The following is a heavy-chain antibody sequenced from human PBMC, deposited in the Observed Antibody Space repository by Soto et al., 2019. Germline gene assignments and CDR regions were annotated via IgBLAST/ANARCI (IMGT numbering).Heavy chain of an antibody. J-gene: IGHJ4*02. Sequence: QVQLVQSGAEVKKPGSSVKVSCKTSGGTFSNDIFTWVRQAPGQGLEWMGRIIPLLDITNYAQKFQGRVTITAYKSTSTAYMELNSLRSEDTAVYYCARDSPIGSTFSGYEAIDYWGQGTLVTVSS. D-gene: IGHD5-12*01. CDR3: ARDSPIGSTFSGYEAIDY. CDR1: GGTFSNDI. V-gene: IGHV1-69*08. CDR2: IIPLLDIT.